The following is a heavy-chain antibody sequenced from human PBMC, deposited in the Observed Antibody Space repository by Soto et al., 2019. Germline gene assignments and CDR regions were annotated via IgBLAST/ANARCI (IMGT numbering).Heavy chain of an antibody. CDR2: ISSSSSYI. CDR1: GFTFSSYS. V-gene: IGHV3-21*01. D-gene: IGHD3-22*01. J-gene: IGHJ3*02. CDR3: AKQWLYDAFDI. Sequence: RGSLRLSCSASGFTFSSYSMNCVRQATGKGLEWVSSISSSSSYIYYADSVKGRFTISRDNAKNSLYLQMNSLRAEDTAVYYCAKQWLYDAFDIWGQGTMVNVSS.